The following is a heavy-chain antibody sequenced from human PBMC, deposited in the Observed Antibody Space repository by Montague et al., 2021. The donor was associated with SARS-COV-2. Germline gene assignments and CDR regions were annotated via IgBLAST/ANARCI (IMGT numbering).Heavy chain of an antibody. CDR2: INHSGST. D-gene: IGHD5-12*01. V-gene: IGHV4-34*01. Sequence: SETLSLTCAVYSGSFSSYYWSWIRQPPGKGLEWIGEINHSGSTNYNPLLKSRVTISVDTSKNQFSLKLSSVTAADTAVYYCARVGRYWLRIPYYYYGMDVWGQGTTVTVSS. CDR1: SGSFSSYY. J-gene: IGHJ6*02. CDR3: ARVGRYWLRIPYYYYGMDV.